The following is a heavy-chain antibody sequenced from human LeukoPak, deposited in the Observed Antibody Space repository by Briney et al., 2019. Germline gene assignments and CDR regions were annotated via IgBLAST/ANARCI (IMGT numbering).Heavy chain of an antibody. D-gene: IGHD3-22*01. Sequence: ASGRLCCSAAGSPFSRNAIHWVRQAPGQRLGWMGWLNAGNSETKYSQKFKGRVTITRDTAASTAYMELSSLRSEDTAVYYCARDTGLGRYYDSSGYYSAGRWFDPWGQGTLVTVSS. CDR1: GSPFSRNA. CDR2: LNAGNSET. J-gene: IGHJ5*02. CDR3: ARDTGLGRYYDSSGYYSAGRWFDP. V-gene: IGHV1-3*01.